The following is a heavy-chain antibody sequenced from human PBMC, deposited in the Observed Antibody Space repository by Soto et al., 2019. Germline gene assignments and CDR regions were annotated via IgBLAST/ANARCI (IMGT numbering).Heavy chain of an antibody. Sequence: QLQLQESGPGLVKPSETLSLTCTVSGGSISSSSYYWGWIRQPPGKGLEWIGSVYYSGRTYYNPSLKRRITTSVNTSMNPFSLKLSSVTAADTAVYYCARQTYYDFSSGYSNPNWFDPWGQGTLVTVSS. D-gene: IGHD3-3*01. CDR2: VYYSGRT. V-gene: IGHV4-39*01. CDR3: ARQTYYDFSSGYSNPNWFDP. CDR1: GGSISSSSYY. J-gene: IGHJ5*02.